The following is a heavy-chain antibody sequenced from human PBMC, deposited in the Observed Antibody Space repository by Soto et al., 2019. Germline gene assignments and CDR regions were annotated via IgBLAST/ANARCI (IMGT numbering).Heavy chain of an antibody. V-gene: IGHV3-72*01. Sequence: PGGSLRLSCAASGFTFSDHFMDWVRQAPGRGLEWVGRIRNKPSNYFTEYAASVKGRSTISRDDSKNSLFLQMNDLRTEDTGVYFCARAAFLHGLDVWGQGTTVTVSS. J-gene: IGHJ6*02. CDR3: ARAAFLHGLDV. CDR2: IRNKPSNYFT. D-gene: IGHD3-3*01. CDR1: GFTFSDHF.